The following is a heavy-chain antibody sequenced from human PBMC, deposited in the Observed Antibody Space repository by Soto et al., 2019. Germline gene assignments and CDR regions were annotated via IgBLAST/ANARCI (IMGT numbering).Heavy chain of an antibody. CDR2: IDPSDSYT. CDR1: GYSFTSYW. D-gene: IGHD5-12*01. V-gene: IGHV5-10-1*01. Sequence: GESLKISCKGSGYSFTSYWISWVRQMPGKGLEWMGRIDPSDSYTNYSPSFQGHVTISADKSISTAYLQWSSLKASDTAMYYCARLGVATKDYYYGMDVWGQGTTVTVSS. J-gene: IGHJ6*02. CDR3: ARLGVATKDYYYGMDV.